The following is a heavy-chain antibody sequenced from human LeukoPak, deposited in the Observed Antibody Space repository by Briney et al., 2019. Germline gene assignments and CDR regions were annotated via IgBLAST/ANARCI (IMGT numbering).Heavy chain of an antibody. CDR1: TLTFSSYN. V-gene: IGHV3-21*01. Sequence: GGSLRLSCAASTLTFSSYNMTWVRQAAGEGREWVSSISSSGTYIYYRDSVKGRFTISRDNAENLLYLEMNSLRVEDTAIYYCVRDRGSYRPIDYWGQGTLVTVSS. CDR2: ISSSGTYI. J-gene: IGHJ4*02. D-gene: IGHD1-26*01. CDR3: VRDRGSYRPIDY.